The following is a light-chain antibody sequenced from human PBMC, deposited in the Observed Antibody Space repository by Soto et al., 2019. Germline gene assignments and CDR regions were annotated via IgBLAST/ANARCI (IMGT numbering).Light chain of an antibody. CDR1: SSDVGGYNY. J-gene: IGLJ1*01. V-gene: IGLV2-14*01. CDR2: DVS. Sequence: QSVLTQPASVSGSPGQSITISCTGTSSDVGGYNYVSWYQQHPGKAPKLMIYDVSNRPSGVCNRFSGSKSGNTASLTISGLQAEDEAGYYCSSYTSSSTLPYVFGTGTKLTVL. CDR3: SSYTSSSTLPYV.